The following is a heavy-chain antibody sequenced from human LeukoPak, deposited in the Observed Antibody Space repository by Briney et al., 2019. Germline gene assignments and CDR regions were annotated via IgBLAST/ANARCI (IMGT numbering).Heavy chain of an antibody. CDR2: INHSGST. CDR3: AIVPAPMRPAFDY. CDR1: GGSFSGYY. J-gene: IGHJ4*02. Sequence: SETLSLTCAVYGGSFSGYYWSWIRQPPGKGLEWIGEINHSGSTNYNPSLKSRVTISVDTSKNQFSLKLSSVTAADTAVYYCAIVPAPMRPAFDYWGQGTLVTVSS. V-gene: IGHV4-34*01. D-gene: IGHD2-2*01.